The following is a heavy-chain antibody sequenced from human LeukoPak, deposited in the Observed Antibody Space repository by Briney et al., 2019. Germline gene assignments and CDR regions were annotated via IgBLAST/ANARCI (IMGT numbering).Heavy chain of an antibody. CDR2: IYSSVST. D-gene: IGHD1-26*01. CDR3: AYSGSYGHLGY. Sequence: SETLSLTCTVSGGSISSNAYYWAWIRQPPGKGLEWIGSIYSSVSTYYNPSLKSRVTISVDTSKNQFSLRLSSVTAADTALYYCAYSGSYGHLGYWGRGIPVTVSS. CDR1: GGSISSNAYY. J-gene: IGHJ4*02. V-gene: IGHV4-39*01.